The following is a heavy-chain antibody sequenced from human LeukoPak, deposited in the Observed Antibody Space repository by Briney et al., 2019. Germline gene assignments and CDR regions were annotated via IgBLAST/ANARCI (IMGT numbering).Heavy chain of an antibody. CDR3: ARQSVRAIAIAVRPGNYFDY. V-gene: IGHV4-39*01. CDR2: IYYSGNT. D-gene: IGHD6-6*01. J-gene: IGHJ4*02. CDR1: GGSISSSSDY. Sequence: SETLSLTCTVSGGSISSSSDYWGWIRQPPGKGLEWIGSIYYSGNTYYNPSLKSRVTISLDTSKNQFSLKLSSVTAADTAMYYCARQSVRAIAIAVRPGNYFDYWGQGTLVTVSS.